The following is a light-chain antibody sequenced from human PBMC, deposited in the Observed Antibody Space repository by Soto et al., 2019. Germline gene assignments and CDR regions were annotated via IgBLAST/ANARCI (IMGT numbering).Light chain of an antibody. J-gene: IGKJ5*01. V-gene: IGKV1-5*01. Sequence: DIQMTQSPSTLSASVGDRVTNTFRANESISNWLAWYQQEPGTAPKLLIFDASSLQSGVPSRFSGRGSGTEFTLTITSLQPDDFATYYCQQYKSYSSVTFGQGTRLEIK. CDR1: ESISNW. CDR2: DAS. CDR3: QQYKSYSSVT.